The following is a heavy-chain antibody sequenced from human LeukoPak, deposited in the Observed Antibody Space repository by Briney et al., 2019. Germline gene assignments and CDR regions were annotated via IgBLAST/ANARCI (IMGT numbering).Heavy chain of an antibody. CDR1: GFTFSIFA. V-gene: IGHV3-23*01. Sequence: GGSLRLSCAASGFTFSIFAMSWVRQAPGKGLEWVSAISASNGNTYYADSVKGRLPIYRENYKNTLYLQLNSLRAEDTAVYYCAKDLSYAFDIWGRGTMVTVSS. CDR2: ISASNGNT. J-gene: IGHJ3*02. CDR3: AKDLSYAFDI.